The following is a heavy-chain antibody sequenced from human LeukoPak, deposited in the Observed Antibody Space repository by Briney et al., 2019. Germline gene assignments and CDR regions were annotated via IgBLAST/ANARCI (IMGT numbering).Heavy chain of an antibody. CDR2: ISSSSSTI. V-gene: IGHV3-48*01. CDR1: GFTFSSYS. J-gene: IGHJ6*02. CDR3: ARLDGGNFGLYGMDV. Sequence: PGGSLRLSCAASGFTFSSYSMNWVRQAPGKGLEWVSYISSSSSTIYYADSVKGRFTISRDNAKNSLYLQMNSLRAEDTAVYYCARLDGGNFGLYGMDVWGQGTTVTVSS. D-gene: IGHD4-23*01.